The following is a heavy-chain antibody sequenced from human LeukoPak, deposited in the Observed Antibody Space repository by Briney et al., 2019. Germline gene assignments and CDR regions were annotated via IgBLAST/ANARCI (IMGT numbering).Heavy chain of an antibody. D-gene: IGHD3-16*01. CDR3: ARGLRLRLGELTPGFDY. V-gene: IGHV1-2*02. Sequence: GASVKVSCKASGYTFTGYYMHWVRQAPGQAPEWMGWINPNSGDTNYAQKFQGRVTMTRDTSISTAYMELSRLRSDDTAVYYCARGLRLRLGELTPGFDYWGQGTLVTVSS. CDR2: INPNSGDT. J-gene: IGHJ4*02. CDR1: GYTFTGYY.